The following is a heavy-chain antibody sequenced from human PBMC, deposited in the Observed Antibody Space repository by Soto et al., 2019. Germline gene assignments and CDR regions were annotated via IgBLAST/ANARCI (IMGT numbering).Heavy chain of an antibody. V-gene: IGHV4-34*01. CDR3: SRQRRDGYTKTPYWYFDL. J-gene: IGHJ2*01. CDR2: INHSGST. CDR1: GGSFSGYY. Sequence: QVQLQQWGAGLLKPSETLSLTCAVYGGSFSGYYWSWIRQPPGKGLEWIGEINHSGSTNYNPSLKSRVTISVDTSKNQFSLKLSSVTAADTAVYYCSRQRRDGYTKTPYWYFDLWGRGTLVTVSS. D-gene: IGHD5-12*01.